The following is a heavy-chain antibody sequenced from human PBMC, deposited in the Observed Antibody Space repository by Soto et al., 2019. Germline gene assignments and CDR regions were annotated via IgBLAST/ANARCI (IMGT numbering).Heavy chain of an antibody. V-gene: IGHV1-8*01. CDR2: MNPNSGNT. CDR1: GYTFTIYY. D-gene: IGHD6-13*01. CDR3: ARDLLSTYSSSWFARNWFDP. Sequence: GASVKVSCKASGYTFTIYYINCVLQATLQGLEWMGWMNPNSGNTGYAQKFQGRVTMTRNTSISTAYMELSSLRSEDTAVYYCARDLLSTYSSSWFARNWFDPWGQGTLVTVS. J-gene: IGHJ5*02.